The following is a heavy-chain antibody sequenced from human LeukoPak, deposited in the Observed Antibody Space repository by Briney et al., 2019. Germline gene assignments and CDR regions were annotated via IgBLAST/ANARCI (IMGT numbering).Heavy chain of an antibody. CDR1: GFTVSSNY. Sequence: GESLRLSCAASGFTVSSNYMSWVRQAPGKGLEWVSVIYSGGSTYYADSVKGRFTISRDNSKNTLYLQMNSLRAEDTAVYYCARIIAAAGHFDYRGQGTLVTVSS. D-gene: IGHD6-13*01. V-gene: IGHV3-53*01. J-gene: IGHJ4*02. CDR3: ARIIAAAGHFDY. CDR2: IYSGGST.